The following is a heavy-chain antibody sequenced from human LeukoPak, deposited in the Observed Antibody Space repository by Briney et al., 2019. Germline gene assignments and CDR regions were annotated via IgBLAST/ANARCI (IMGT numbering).Heavy chain of an antibody. CDR1: GYTFTSYA. V-gene: IGHV7-4-1*02. J-gene: IGHJ6*03. CDR3: ARVIAALYYYYYMDV. Sequence: GASVKVSCKASGYTFTSYAMNWVRQAPGQGLEWMGWINTNTGNPTYARGFTGRFVFSLDTSVSTAYLQISSLKAEDTAVYYCARVIAALYYYYYMDVWGKGTTVTVSS. CDR2: INTNTGNP. D-gene: IGHD6-13*01.